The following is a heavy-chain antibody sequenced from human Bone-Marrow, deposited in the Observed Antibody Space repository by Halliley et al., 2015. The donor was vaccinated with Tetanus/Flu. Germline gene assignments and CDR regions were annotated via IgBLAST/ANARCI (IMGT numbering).Heavy chain of an antibody. D-gene: IGHD6-19*01. CDR2: YYSGST. J-gene: IGHJ4*02. V-gene: IGHV4-39*07. CDR3: ARNTISGYPSGRRNLFDS. Sequence: YYSGSTQYNPSLASRLTISIDTNKNQFSLGLTSLTAADTALYYCARNTISGYPSGRRNLFDSWGQGALVTVSS.